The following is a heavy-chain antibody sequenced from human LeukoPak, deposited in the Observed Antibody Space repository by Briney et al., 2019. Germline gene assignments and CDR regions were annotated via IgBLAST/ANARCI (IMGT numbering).Heavy chain of an antibody. CDR1: GYTFTGYY. J-gene: IGHJ6*03. Sequence: ASVKVSCQASGYTFTGYYMHWVRQAPGQGLEWMGWINPNSGGTNYAQKFQGRLTMTRDTSISTAYMELSRLRSDDTAVYYCARDLRFLEWNYYMDVWGKGTTVTVSS. CDR3: ARDLRFLEWNYYMDV. V-gene: IGHV1-2*02. CDR2: INPNSGGT. D-gene: IGHD3-3*01.